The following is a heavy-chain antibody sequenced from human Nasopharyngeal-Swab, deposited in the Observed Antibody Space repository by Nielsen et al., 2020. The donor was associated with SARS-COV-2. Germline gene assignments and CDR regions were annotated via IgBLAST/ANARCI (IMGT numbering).Heavy chain of an antibody. V-gene: IGHV1-8*01. D-gene: IGHD5-12*01. Sequence: WVRQAPGQGFEWMVGSYSGNGNTGYAQKFQGRVTMTRNTSISTAYMELSSLRSEDTAVYYCARGPFVADHSGYAEPHWYFDLWGRGTLGTVSS. CDR2: SYSGNGNT. J-gene: IGHJ2*01. CDR3: ARGPFVADHSGYAEPHWYFDL.